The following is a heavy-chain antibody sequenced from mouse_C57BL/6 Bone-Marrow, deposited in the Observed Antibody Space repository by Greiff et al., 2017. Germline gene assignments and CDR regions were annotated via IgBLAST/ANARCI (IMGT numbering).Heavy chain of an antibody. D-gene: IGHD1-1*01. CDR3: ARSGFTTVVALYDYAMDY. CDR1: GYTFTSYW. Sequence: VQLQQPGAELVKPGASVKLSCKASGYTFTSYWMHWVKQRPGRGLEWIGRIDPNSGGTKYNEKFKSKATLTVDKPSSTAYMQLSSLTSEDSAVYYCARSGFTTVVALYDYAMDYWGQGTSVTVSS. V-gene: IGHV1-72*01. J-gene: IGHJ4*01. CDR2: IDPNSGGT.